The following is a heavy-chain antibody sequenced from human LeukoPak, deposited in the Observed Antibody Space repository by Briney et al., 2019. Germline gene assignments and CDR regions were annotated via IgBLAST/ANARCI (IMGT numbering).Heavy chain of an antibody. CDR2: INHSGST. D-gene: IGHD3-3*01. CDR3: ARDQYFTIFGVVQPNYFDY. CDR1: GGSFSGYY. Sequence: KPSETLSLTCAVYGGSFSGYYWSWIRQPPGKRLEWIGEINHSGSTNYNPSLKSRVTISVDTSKNQFSLKLSSVTAAGTAVYYCARDQYFTIFGVVQPNYFDYWGQGTLVTVSS. V-gene: IGHV4-34*01. J-gene: IGHJ4*02.